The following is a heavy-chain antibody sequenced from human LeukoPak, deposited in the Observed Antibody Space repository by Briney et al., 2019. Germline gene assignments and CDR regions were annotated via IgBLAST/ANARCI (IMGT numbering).Heavy chain of an antibody. CDR1: GYTFTGYY. J-gene: IGHJ4*02. CDR3: ARGPHERSGYPDD. V-gene: IGHV1-2*02. CDR2: INPNSGGT. Sequence: HRASVKVSCKASGYTFTGYYMHWVRQAPGQGLEWMGWINPNSGGTNYAQKLQGRVTMTTDTSTSTAYMELRSLRSDDTAVYYCARGPHERSGYPDDWGQGTLVTVSS. D-gene: IGHD3-22*01.